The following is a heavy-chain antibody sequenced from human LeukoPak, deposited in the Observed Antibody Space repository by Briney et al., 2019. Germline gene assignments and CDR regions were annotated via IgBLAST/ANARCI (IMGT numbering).Heavy chain of an antibody. Sequence: SETLSLTCTVSGGSISSFYWSWIRQSPGKGLEWIGYTYKSATTNYNPSLKSRVTISVDTSKKQFSLKVNSVTAADTAVYYCARGTYSGSYSGYFDYWGQGTLVTVSS. J-gene: IGHJ4*02. CDR1: GGSISSFY. CDR2: TYKSATT. D-gene: IGHD1-26*01. CDR3: ARGTYSGSYSGYFDY. V-gene: IGHV4-59*01.